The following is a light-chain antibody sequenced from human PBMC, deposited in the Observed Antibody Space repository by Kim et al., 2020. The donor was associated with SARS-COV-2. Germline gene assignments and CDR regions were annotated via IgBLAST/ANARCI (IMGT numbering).Light chain of an antibody. CDR2: GAS. CDR1: QTVSSNS. V-gene: IGKV3-20*01. Sequence: PGERVTLSCRASQTVSSNSLAWYQQKPGQAPRVLIYGASSRAAGIPDRFSGSGSGTDFTLTISRLEPEDFAVYYCHHYGSSPETFGQGTKVDIK. CDR3: HHYGSSPET. J-gene: IGKJ1*01.